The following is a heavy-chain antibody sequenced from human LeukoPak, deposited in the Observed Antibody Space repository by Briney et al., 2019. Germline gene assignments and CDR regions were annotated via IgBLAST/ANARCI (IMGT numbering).Heavy chain of an antibody. CDR3: ARSSIAVAGNYFDY. D-gene: IGHD6-19*01. V-gene: IGHV4-31*02. CDR2: IYYSGST. Sequence: LRLSCAASGFTFSGYGMSWVRQAPGKGLEWIGYIYYSGSTYYNPSLKSRVTISVDTSKNQFSLKLSSVTDADTAVYYCARSSIAVAGNYFDYWGQGTLVTVSS. J-gene: IGHJ4*02. CDR1: GFTFSGYG.